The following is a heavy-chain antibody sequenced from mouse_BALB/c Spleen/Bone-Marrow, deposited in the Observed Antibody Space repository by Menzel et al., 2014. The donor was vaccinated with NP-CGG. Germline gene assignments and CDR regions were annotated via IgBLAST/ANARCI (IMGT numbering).Heavy chain of an antibody. CDR2: ISSGSTSI. Sequence: EVHLVASGGGIVQPGGSRKLSCAASGFTFSNFGIHWLRPAPGKGLEWVAYISSGSTSIYHADTVKGRFTVSRDNPRNTLVLQMPSLRSEDTGVYYCARNWYYFDYWGQGSTLTVSS. V-gene: IGHV5-17*02. J-gene: IGHJ2*01. CDR3: ARNWYYFDY. CDR1: GFTFSNFG. D-gene: IGHD4-1*01.